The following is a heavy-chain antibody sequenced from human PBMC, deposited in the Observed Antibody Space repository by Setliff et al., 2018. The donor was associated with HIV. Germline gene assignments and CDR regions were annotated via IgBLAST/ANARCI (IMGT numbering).Heavy chain of an antibody. Sequence: SVKVSCKTSGFTFNHYGITWVRQAPGQGLEWMGWISAYNGNTNYAQKLQGRVTMTTDTSTSTAYMELRSLRSDDTAVYYCARDKWELLTSFYYYYGMDVWGQGTTVTVSS. CDR1: GFTFNHYG. J-gene: IGHJ6*02. V-gene: IGHV1-18*01. D-gene: IGHD1-26*01. CDR2: ISAYNGNT. CDR3: ARDKWELLTSFYYYYGMDV.